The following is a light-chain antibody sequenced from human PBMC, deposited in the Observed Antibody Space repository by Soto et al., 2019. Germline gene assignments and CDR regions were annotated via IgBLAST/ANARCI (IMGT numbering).Light chain of an antibody. CDR3: QQYGSPWA. Sequence: IVLTPSPCPLALSPAARATLSCGASQSVSSSYLAWYQQKPGQAPRLLIYGASSRATGIPDRFSGSGSGTDFTLTISRLEPEDFAVYYCQQYGSPWAFGQGTKVDIK. CDR2: GAS. J-gene: IGKJ1*01. CDR1: QSVSSSY. V-gene: IGKV3-20*01.